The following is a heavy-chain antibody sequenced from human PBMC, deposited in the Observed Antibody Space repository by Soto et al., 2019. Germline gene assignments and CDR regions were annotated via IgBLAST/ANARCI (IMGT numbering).Heavy chain of an antibody. CDR1: GFTFSDYG. CDR2: VSYDGSYK. J-gene: IGHJ4*02. D-gene: IGHD6-6*01. CDR3: AKEMYPRTVLDSSSPWGDY. Sequence: QVQLVESGGGVAQPGRSLRLSCAVSGFTFSDYGMHWVRQAPGKGLEWVAVVSYDGSYKYYADSVKGRFTVSRDLSGNTLFLQMNSLRLEDTAAYFCAKEMYPRTVLDSSSPWGDYWGQGTLVAVSS. V-gene: IGHV3-30*18.